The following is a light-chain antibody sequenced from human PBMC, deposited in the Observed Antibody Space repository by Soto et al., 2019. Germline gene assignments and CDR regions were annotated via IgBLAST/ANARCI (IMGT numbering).Light chain of an antibody. CDR1: QSVSSSY. Sequence: EGVLTQSPGTLSLSPGERATLSCRASQSVSSSYLAWYQQKPGQAPRLLIYGASSRATGIPDRFSGSGSGTDFTLTISRLEPEDFAVYYCQQYGSSLYTFGQGTKLEIK. J-gene: IGKJ2*01. V-gene: IGKV3-20*01. CDR2: GAS. CDR3: QQYGSSLYT.